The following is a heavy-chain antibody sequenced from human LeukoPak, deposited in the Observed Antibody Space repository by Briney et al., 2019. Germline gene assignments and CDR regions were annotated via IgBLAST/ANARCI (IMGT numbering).Heavy chain of an antibody. CDR2: INPNSGGT. Sequence: GASVKGSCKASGYTFTGYYMHWVRQAPGQGLEWMGRINPNSGGTNYAQKFQGRVTMTRDTSISTAYMELSRLRSDDTAVYYCAREGIGIVVVPAAIPARRLNWFDPWGQGTLVTVSS. CDR3: AREGIGIVVVPAAIPARRLNWFDP. D-gene: IGHD2-2*02. CDR1: GYTFTGYY. V-gene: IGHV1-2*06. J-gene: IGHJ5*02.